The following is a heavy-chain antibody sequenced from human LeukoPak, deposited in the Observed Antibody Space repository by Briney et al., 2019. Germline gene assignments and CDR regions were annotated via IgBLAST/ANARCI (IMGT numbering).Heavy chain of an antibody. Sequence: GGSLRLSCAASGFTFSDYNMRWIRQAPGKGLEWVSSISRSGSTKYYADSVKGRFTISRDNAKNSLYLQMNSLRAEDTAVYYCAKDHYGSGGYFDYWGQGTLVTVSS. CDR1: GFTFSDYN. V-gene: IGHV3-11*04. CDR2: ISRSGSTK. J-gene: IGHJ4*02. CDR3: AKDHYGSGGYFDY. D-gene: IGHD3-10*01.